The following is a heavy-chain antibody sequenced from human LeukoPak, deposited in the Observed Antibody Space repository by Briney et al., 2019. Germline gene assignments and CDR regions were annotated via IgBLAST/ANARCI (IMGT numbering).Heavy chain of an antibody. D-gene: IGHD3-16*02. J-gene: IGHJ3*02. Sequence: ASVKVSCKASGYTFTSYGISWVRQAPGQGLEWMGWISAYNGKTHYAQKIQGRVTMTTDTSTSTAYMELRSLRSDDTAVYFCARSRRGITFGGVIVYEPRDAFDIWGQGTMVTVSS. CDR2: ISAYNGKT. V-gene: IGHV1-18*01. CDR3: ARSRRGITFGGVIVYEPRDAFDI. CDR1: GYTFTSYG.